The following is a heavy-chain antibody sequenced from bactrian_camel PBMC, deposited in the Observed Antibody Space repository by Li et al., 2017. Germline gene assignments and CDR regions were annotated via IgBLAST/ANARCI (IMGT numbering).Heavy chain of an antibody. CDR1: EYSASRNC. Sequence: HVQLVESGGGSVQAGGSLRLSCEFSEYSASRNCMTWFRQEPGKERQGVAAIDADGSTSYADSVKDRFTVSQDKPENTLYLQMNSLIPGDTAMYYCATDIGNRRTMNCDFWLRHNVRSSQDYWGKGTQVTVS. V-gene: IGHV3S26*01. J-gene: IGHJ7*01. CDR2: IDADGST. D-gene: IGHD4*01.